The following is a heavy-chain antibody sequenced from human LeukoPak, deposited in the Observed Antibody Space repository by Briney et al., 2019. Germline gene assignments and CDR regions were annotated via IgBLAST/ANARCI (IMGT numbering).Heavy chain of an antibody. CDR3: ARDFYYDSSGYYDY. CDR2: ISSNGCST. D-gene: IGHD3-22*01. CDR1: GFTFSSYA. J-gene: IGHJ4*02. V-gene: IGHV3-64*01. Sequence: PGGSLRLSCAASGFTFSSYAMHWVRQAPGKGLEYVSAISSNGCSTYYANSVKGRFTISRDNSKNTLYLQMGSLRAEDMAVYYCARDFYYDSSGYYDYWGQGTLVTVSS.